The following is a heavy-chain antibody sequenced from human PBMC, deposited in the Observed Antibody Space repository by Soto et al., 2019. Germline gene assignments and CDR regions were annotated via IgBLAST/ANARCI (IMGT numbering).Heavy chain of an antibody. V-gene: IGHV1-18*01. CDR1: GYTFTSYG. CDR2: ISAYNGNT. D-gene: IGHD2-21*02. CDR3: ARASSYCGGDCYYYYGMDV. J-gene: IGHJ6*02. Sequence: QVQLVQSGAEVKKPGASVKVSCKASGYTFTSYGITWVRQAPGQGLEWMGGISAYNGNTNYAQKLQGRVTMTTDTSTSTAYMELRGLRSDDTAVYYCARASSYCGGDCYYYYGMDVWGQGTTVTVSS.